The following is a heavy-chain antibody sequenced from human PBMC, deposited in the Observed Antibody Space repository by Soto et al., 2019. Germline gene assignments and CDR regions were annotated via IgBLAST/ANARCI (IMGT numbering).Heavy chain of an antibody. CDR3: AKDLAAAGPLYGMDV. V-gene: IGHV3-30*18. J-gene: IGHJ6*02. Sequence: QVQLVESGGGVVQPGGSLRLSCVASGFTFKNYGMHWVRQAAGKGLEWVAVISYDENNKYSADSVKGRFTISRDNSKNTLDLQMNSLRAEDTTVYYCAKDLAAAGPLYGMDVWGQGTTVTVSS. CDR2: ISYDENNK. D-gene: IGHD6-13*01. CDR1: GFTFKNYG.